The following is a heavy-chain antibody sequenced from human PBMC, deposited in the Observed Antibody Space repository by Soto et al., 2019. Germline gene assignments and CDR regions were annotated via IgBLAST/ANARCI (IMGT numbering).Heavy chain of an antibody. D-gene: IGHD3-3*02. CDR2: INPDSGDT. J-gene: IGHJ6*02. V-gene: IGHV1-2*02. Sequence: ASVKVSCKASGYTLTGQYMHWVRQAPGQGLEWMGWINPDSGDTKYAQKFQGRVTMTRDTSISTVYMELSRLKSDDTAVYYCARDRGNMVAIFHHYYGMEVWGQGTTVTVSS. CDR1: GYTLTGQY. CDR3: ARDRGNMVAIFHHYYGMEV.